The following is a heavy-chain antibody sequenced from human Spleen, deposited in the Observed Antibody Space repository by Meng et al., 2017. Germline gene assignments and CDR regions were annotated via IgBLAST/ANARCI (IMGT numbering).Heavy chain of an antibody. V-gene: IGHV1-24*01. CDR1: GGTFSSYA. J-gene: IGHJ6*02. CDR2: FDPEDGET. D-gene: IGHD1-7*01. CDR3: ATRISRTTNYYYGMDV. Sequence: ASVKVSCKASGGTFSSYAITWVRQAPGKGPEWMGGFDPEDGETIYAQKFQGRVTMTEDTSTDTAYMELSSLRSEDTAVYYCATRISRTTNYYYGMDVWGQGTTVTVSS.